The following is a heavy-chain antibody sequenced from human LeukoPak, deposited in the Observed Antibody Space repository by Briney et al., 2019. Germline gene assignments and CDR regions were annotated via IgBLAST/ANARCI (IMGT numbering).Heavy chain of an antibody. Sequence: ASVKLSCKAFGYTFTGYWMHWVRQAPGQGLEWMGIINPSGGSTSYAQKFQGRVTMTRDMSTSTVYIELSSLRSEDTAVYYCARAGRIAAAGTGGVYYYYYYMDVWGKGTTVTVSS. CDR2: INPSGGST. J-gene: IGHJ6*03. D-gene: IGHD6-13*01. V-gene: IGHV1-46*01. CDR1: GYTFTGYW. CDR3: ARAGRIAAAGTGGVYYYYYYMDV.